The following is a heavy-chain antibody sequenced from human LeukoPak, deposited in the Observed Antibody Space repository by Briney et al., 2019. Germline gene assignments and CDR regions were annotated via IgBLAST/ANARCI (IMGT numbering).Heavy chain of an antibody. CDR3: ARDPSGHWYFYL. Sequence: GGSLRLSCAASGFTLSSYAMSWVRQAPGKGLEWVSAISGSGGSTYYADSVKGRFTISRDNSKNTLYLQMNSLRAEDTAVYYCARDPSGHWYFYLWGRGTLVTVSS. CDR2: ISGSGGST. D-gene: IGHD7-27*01. V-gene: IGHV3-23*01. CDR1: GFTLSSYA. J-gene: IGHJ2*01.